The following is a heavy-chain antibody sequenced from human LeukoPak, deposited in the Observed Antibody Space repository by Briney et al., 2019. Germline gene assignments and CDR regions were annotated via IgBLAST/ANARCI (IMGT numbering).Heavy chain of an antibody. V-gene: IGHV1-69*13. D-gene: IGHD4-11*01. CDR1: GGTFSSYA. J-gene: IGHJ4*02. CDR2: IIPIFGTA. Sequence: GASVKVSCKASGGTFSSYAISWVRQAPGQGLEWMGGIIPIFGTANYAQKFQGRVTITADESTSTAYMELSSLRSDDTAVYYCARDLSHKTSTTVTTGGTKWVEVDYWGQGTLVTVSS. CDR3: ARDLSHKTSTTVTTGGTKWVEVDY.